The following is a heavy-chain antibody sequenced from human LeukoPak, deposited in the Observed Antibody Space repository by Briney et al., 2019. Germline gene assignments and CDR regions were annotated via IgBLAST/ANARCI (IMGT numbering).Heavy chain of an antibody. V-gene: IGHV3-23*01. CDR3: AKAGIGADGAGFLCEY. J-gene: IGHJ4*02. CDR1: GFTFSDYA. CDR2: ASYYVGKQ. D-gene: IGHD1-1*01. Sequence: SGGSLRLPCAASGFTFSDYAMSWVRQAPGKGLEWVSTASYYVGKQYHADSVRGRFTVSRDNSRNTVSLQMSSLRVEDTGIYYCAKAGIGADGAGFLCEYWGQGTLVTVSS.